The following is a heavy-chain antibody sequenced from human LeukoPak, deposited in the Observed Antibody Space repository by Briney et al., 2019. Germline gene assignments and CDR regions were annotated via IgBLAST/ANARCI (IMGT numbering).Heavy chain of an antibody. J-gene: IGHJ4*02. Sequence: PSETLSLTCSVSGDSISSYYWSWIRQPAGKGLEWIGRIYSSGSTNYNPSLKSRVTMSADTSTNQFFLKLTSVTAADTAVYYCATYSSSSSGGYWGQGTLVTVSS. CDR1: GDSISSYY. CDR3: ATYSSSSSGGY. CDR2: IYSSGST. V-gene: IGHV4-4*07. D-gene: IGHD6-13*01.